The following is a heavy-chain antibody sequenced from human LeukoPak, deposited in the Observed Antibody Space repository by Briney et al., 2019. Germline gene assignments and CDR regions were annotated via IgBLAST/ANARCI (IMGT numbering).Heavy chain of an antibody. D-gene: IGHD1-26*01. J-gene: IGHJ4*02. CDR3: AKCGGGLGANNDDFLDY. V-gene: IGHV3-30*18. CDR2: LSYDGSCK. CDR1: GFTFSSYG. Sequence: GGSLRLSCAASGFTFSSYGLHWVRQAPGKGLEWVAFLSYDGSCKYYADSVKGRFTISRDNPQNTLHLQMNSLRAGDAAVYYCAKCGGGLGANNDDFLDYWGQGTLVTVSS.